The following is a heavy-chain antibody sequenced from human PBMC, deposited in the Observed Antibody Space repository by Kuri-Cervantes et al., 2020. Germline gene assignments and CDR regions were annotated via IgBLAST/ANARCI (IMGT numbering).Heavy chain of an antibody. CDR1: GFTFSSYV. V-gene: IGHV3-23*01. D-gene: IGHD3-10*01. CDR3: AKDRRTSGRGGEIDF. CDR2: ITTSDYT. J-gene: IGHJ4*02. Sequence: GGSLRLSCAASGFTFSSYVMTWARQAPGKGLEWLSAITTSDYTHYADSAKGRFTISRNSSRNTVYLLMNSLRAEDTAVYYCAKDRRTSGRGGEIDFWGQGTLVTVSS.